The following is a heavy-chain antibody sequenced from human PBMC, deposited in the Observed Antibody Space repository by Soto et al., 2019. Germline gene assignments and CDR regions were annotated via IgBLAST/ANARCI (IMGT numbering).Heavy chain of an antibody. V-gene: IGHV3-11*01. CDR1: GFTFSDYY. CDR3: ARDRSVLQLYYYYYMDV. CDR2: ISSSGSAI. D-gene: IGHD5-18*01. J-gene: IGHJ6*03. Sequence: PGGSLRLSCAASGFTFSDYYMSWIRQAPGKGLEWVSYISSSGSAIYYADSVKGRFTISRDNAKNSLYLQMNSLRAEDTAVYYCARDRSVLQLYYYYYMDVWGKGTTVTVSS.